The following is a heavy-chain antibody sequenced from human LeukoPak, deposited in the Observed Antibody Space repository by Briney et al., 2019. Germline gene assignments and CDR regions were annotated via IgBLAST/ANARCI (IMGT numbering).Heavy chain of an antibody. V-gene: IGHV3-11*01. CDR2: ISSRSSNK. D-gene: IGHD3-10*01. Sequence: GGSLRLSCTGSGFTFSAYYMSWIRQAPGKGLMWVSYISSRSSNKYYTDSVKGRFTISRDNAKNSLFLQMNSLRAEDTAVYYCARESMAGTFDYWGQGTLVTVSS. J-gene: IGHJ4*02. CDR1: GFTFSAYY. CDR3: ARESMAGTFDY.